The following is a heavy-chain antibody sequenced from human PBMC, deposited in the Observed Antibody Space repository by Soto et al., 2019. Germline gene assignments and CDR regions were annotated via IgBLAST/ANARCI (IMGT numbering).Heavy chain of an antibody. CDR3: VRDLDGSGSYYTDY. V-gene: IGHV1-18*01. J-gene: IGHJ4*02. CDR2: ISVYNGNT. CDR1: GYNFINYV. Sequence: ASVKVSCKASGYNFINYVITWVRQAPGQGREWMGWISVYNGNTKYAQNLQGRVTMTTDTSTSTAYMELRSLRSDDTAVYYCVRDLDGSGSYYTDYWGLGTLVTVSS. D-gene: IGHD3-10*01.